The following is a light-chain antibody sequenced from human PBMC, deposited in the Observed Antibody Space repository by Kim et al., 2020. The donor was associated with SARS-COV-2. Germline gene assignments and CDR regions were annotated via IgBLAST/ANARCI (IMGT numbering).Light chain of an antibody. J-gene: IGKJ2*01. CDR3: QQSYWTPVT. CDR1: QTIGTS. V-gene: IGKV1-39*01. CDR2: GAS. Sequence: IQMTQSPSSLSASVGDRVTITCRASQTIGTSLIWYQQKPGKAPEVLIYGASNLQNGVPSRFSGSGSGTEFTLTISSLQPEDFVTYFCQQSYWTPVTFGQGTKLEI.